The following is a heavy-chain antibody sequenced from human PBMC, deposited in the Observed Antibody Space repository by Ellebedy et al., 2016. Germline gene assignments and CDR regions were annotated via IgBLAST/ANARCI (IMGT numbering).Heavy chain of an antibody. CDR3: ARDLPHWAIDL. CDR1: GITLTNYN. J-gene: IGHJ3*01. Sequence: GGSLRLSXAASGITLTNYNMNWVRQDPGKGLEWISYINSGSEAIHYADSVKGRFTISRDNARNSLYLQMNSLRGEDTAVYYCARDLPHWAIDLWGQGSMVTVS. CDR2: INSGSEAI. V-gene: IGHV3-48*01.